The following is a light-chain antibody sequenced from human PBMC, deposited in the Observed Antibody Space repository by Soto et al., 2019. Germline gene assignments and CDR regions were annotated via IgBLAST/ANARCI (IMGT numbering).Light chain of an antibody. J-gene: IGLJ1*01. CDR1: SSDVGGYNH. CDR2: DVS. Sequence: QSALTQPASVSGSPGQSITISCTGISSDVGGYNHVSWYQQHPDRAPKLIIYDVSNRPSGVSNRFSGSESANTASLTISGLQAEDVADYHCSSYTRSSTPYVIGAGTKVTVL. CDR3: SSYTRSSTPYV. V-gene: IGLV2-14*01.